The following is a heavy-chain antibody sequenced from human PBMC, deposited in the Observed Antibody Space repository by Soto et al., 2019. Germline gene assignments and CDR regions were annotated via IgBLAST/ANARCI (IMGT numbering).Heavy chain of an antibody. CDR3: ASGVVGGGVGPT. J-gene: IGHJ5*02. Sequence: SETLSLTCTVSGGSISSSSYYWGWIRQPPGKGLEWIGSIYYSGSTNYNPSLKSRVTISVDTSKNQFSLKLSSVTAADAAVYSWASGVVGGGVGPTWGKGTLVTGSP. CDR1: GGSISSSSYY. D-gene: IGHD2-21*01. V-gene: IGHV4-39*07. CDR2: IYYSGST.